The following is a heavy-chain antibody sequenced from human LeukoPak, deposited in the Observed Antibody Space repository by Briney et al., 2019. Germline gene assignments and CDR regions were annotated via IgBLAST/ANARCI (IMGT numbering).Heavy chain of an antibody. D-gene: IGHD4-11*01. CDR1: GYTFSDLG. J-gene: IGHJ6*03. V-gene: IGHV1-69*04. Sequence: SVKVSCKASGYTFSDLGISWVRQAPGQGLEWMGRINPILGIANYAQKFQGRVTITADKSTSTAYMELSSLRAEDTAVYYCAKGGLQDDYYYYYMDVWGKGTTVTVSS. CDR2: INPILGIA. CDR3: AKGGLQDDYYYYYMDV.